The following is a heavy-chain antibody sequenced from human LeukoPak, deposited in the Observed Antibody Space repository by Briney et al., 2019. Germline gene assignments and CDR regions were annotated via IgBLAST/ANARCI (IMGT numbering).Heavy chain of an antibody. V-gene: IGHV5-51*01. CDR2: IYPGDSDT. Sequence: GESLKISCKGSGYSFTSYWIGWVRQMPGKGLEWMGIIYPGDSDTRYSPSFQGQVTISADKSIGTAYLQWSSLKASDTAMYYCARTGDSSGYYPDYYYYYMDVWGKGTTVTVSS. CDR1: GYSFTSYW. J-gene: IGHJ6*03. CDR3: ARTGDSSGYYPDYYYYYMDV. D-gene: IGHD3-22*01.